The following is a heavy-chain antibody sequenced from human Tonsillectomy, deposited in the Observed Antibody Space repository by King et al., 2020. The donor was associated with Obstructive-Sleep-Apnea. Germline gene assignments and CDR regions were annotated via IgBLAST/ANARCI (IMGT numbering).Heavy chain of an antibody. Sequence: VQLVESGGGLVQPGGSLRLSCAASWFTVSSNYMTWVRQAPGKGLEWCSLIYSGGSTYYADSVNGRFTISCNNSKNTLYLQMNSLRAEDTAVYYCARAAYYSGSRYFDYWGQGTLVTVSS. CDR2: IYSGGST. CDR1: WFTVSSNY. J-gene: IGHJ4*02. CDR3: ARAAYYSGSRYFDY. D-gene: IGHD3-10*01. V-gene: IGHV3-53*04.